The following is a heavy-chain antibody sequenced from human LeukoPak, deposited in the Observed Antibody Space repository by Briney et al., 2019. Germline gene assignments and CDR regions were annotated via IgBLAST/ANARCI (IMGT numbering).Heavy chain of an antibody. CDR1: GGSISSGSYY. Sequence: SETLSLTCTVSGGSISSGSYYWSWIRQPAGKALEWIGRIYTSGSTNYNPSLKSRVTISVDTSKNQFSLKLSSVTAADTAVYYCARVTGYKIEDYFDYWGQGTLVTVSS. J-gene: IGHJ4*02. D-gene: IGHD1-14*01. V-gene: IGHV4-61*02. CDR3: ARVTGYKIEDYFDY. CDR2: IYTSGST.